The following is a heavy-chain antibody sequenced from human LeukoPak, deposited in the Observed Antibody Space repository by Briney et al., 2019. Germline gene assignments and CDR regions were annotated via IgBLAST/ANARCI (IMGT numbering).Heavy chain of an antibody. D-gene: IGHD3-22*01. J-gene: IGHJ3*02. CDR1: GFTFSSYA. CDR2: ISGSGGST. V-gene: IGHV3-23*01. Sequence: GGSLRLSCAASGFTFSSYAMSWVRQAPGKGLEWVSAISGSGGSTYYADSVKGRFTISRDNSKNTLYLQMNSLRAEDTAVYYCARYHYDSSGYYHDAFDIWGQGTMVTVSS. CDR3: ARYHYDSSGYYHDAFDI.